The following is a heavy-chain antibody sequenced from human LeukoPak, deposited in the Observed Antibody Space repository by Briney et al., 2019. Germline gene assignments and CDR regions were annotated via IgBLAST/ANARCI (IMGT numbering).Heavy chain of an antibody. D-gene: IGHD2-15*01. CDR1: GFTVSSNY. CDR2: IYSGGST. V-gene: IGHV3-66*01. J-gene: IGHJ6*02. Sequence: GGSLRLSCAASGFTVSSNYMSWVRQAPGKGLEWVSVIYSGGSTYYADSVKGRLTISRDNSKNTLYLQMNSLRAEDTAVYYCVCSGGSCYPGYYGMDVWGQGTTVTVSS. CDR3: VCSGGSCYPGYYGMDV.